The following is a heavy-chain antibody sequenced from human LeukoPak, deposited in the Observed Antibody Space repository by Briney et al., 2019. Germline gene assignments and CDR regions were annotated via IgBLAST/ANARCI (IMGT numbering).Heavy chain of an antibody. D-gene: IGHD3-10*01. Sequence: PGGSLRLSCAASGFTFSSYWMHWVRYAPGKGLVWVSRINSDGSSTSYADSVKGRFTISRDNAKNTLYLQMNSLRAEDTAVYYCARAEARGPGTALYNWFDPWGQGTLVTVSS. J-gene: IGHJ5*02. CDR1: GFTFSSYW. CDR2: INSDGSST. CDR3: ARAEARGPGTALYNWFDP. V-gene: IGHV3-74*01.